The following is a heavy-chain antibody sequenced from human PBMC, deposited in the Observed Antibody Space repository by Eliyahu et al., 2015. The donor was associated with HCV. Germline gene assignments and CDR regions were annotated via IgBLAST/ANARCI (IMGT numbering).Heavy chain of an antibody. V-gene: IGHV3-23*01. J-gene: IGHJ5*02. D-gene: IGHD5-24*01. CDR3: AKGAADEKVDWFDP. CDR2: VTASRSLT. Sequence: EVQLLESGGGLVQPGGSLRLSCAASGFTFSSDCMMWVRQAPGKGLEWVASVTASRSLTFYADSVKGRFTASRDNFKSIVYLQKHSLRAEDTAIYYCAKGAADEKVDWFDPWGQGTLVTVSS. CDR1: GFTFSSDC.